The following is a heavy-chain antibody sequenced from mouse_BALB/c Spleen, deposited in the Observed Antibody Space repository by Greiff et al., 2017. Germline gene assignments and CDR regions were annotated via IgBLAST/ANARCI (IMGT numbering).Heavy chain of an antibody. CDR1: GFTFSDYY. J-gene: IGHJ3*01. CDR2: ISDGGSYT. D-gene: IGHD1-1*01. CDR3: ARDLYGSSYGFAY. V-gene: IGHV5-4*02. Sequence: EVKLVESGGGLVKPGGSLKLSCAASGFTFSDYYMYWVRQTPEKRLEWVATISDGGSYTYYPDSVKGRFTISRDNAKNNLYLQMSSLKSEDTAMYYCARDLYGSSYGFAYWGQGTLVTVSA.